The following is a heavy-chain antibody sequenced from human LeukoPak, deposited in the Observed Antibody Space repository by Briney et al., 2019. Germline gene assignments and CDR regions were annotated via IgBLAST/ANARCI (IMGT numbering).Heavy chain of an antibody. CDR2: FDPEDGET. V-gene: IGHV1-24*01. Sequence: GASVKVSCKVSGYTLTELSMHWVRQAPGKGLERMGGFDPEDGETIYAQKFQGRVTMTEDTSTDTAYMELSSLRSEDTAVYYCATVLPAPTTSGSYRGWPFDYWGQGTLVTVSS. D-gene: IGHD1-26*01. CDR3: ATVLPAPTTSGSYRGWPFDY. CDR1: GYTLTELS. J-gene: IGHJ4*02.